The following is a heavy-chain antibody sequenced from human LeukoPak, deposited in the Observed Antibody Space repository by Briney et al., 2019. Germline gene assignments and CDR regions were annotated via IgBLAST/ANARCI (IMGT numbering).Heavy chain of an antibody. D-gene: IGHD1-26*01. V-gene: IGHV3-30*04. CDR3: ARNTLVGATNDAFDI. J-gene: IGHJ3*02. CDR2: ISYDGSNK. Sequence: GGSLRLSCAASGFTFSSYAMHWVRQAPGKGLEWVALISYDGSNKYYADSVKARFIISRDNSKNTVYLQMNSLRAEDTAVYYCARNTLVGATNDAFDIWGQGTMVTVSS. CDR1: GFTFSSYA.